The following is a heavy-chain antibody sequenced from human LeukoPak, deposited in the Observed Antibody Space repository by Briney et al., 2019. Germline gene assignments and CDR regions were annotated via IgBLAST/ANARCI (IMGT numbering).Heavy chain of an antibody. Sequence: GESLKISCKGSGYSFTSYWIGWVRQLPGKGLEWMGIIYPGDSDTRYSPSFQGQVTISADKSISTAYLQWSSLKASDTAMYYCARHGNDYGDYYYGMDVWGQGTTVTVSS. D-gene: IGHD4-17*01. V-gene: IGHV5-51*01. CDR1: GYSFTSYW. J-gene: IGHJ6*02. CDR3: ARHGNDYGDYYYGMDV. CDR2: IYPGDSDT.